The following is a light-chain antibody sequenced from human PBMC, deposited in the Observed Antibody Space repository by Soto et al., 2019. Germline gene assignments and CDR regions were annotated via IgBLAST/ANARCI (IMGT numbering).Light chain of an antibody. CDR3: QQSYSTPLT. CDR1: QSISSY. Sequence: DIQMTQSQSSLSASVGDRVTITCRASQSISSYLNWYQQKPGKAPKLLIYAASSLQSGVPSRFSGSGSGTDFTLTISRLQPEDFATYYCQQSYSTPLTFGGGTKVEIK. CDR2: AAS. V-gene: IGKV1-39*01. J-gene: IGKJ4*01.